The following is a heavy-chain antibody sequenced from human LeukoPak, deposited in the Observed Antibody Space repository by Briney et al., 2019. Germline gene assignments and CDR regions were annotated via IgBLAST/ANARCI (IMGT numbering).Heavy chain of an antibody. Sequence: GGSLRLSCAASGFTFSSYSMNWVRQAPGKGLEWVSSISSSSSYIYYADSVKGRFTISRDNAKNSLYLQMNNLRAEDTAVYYCARLDPLHPGIAAAGFQHWGQGTLVTVSS. V-gene: IGHV3-21*01. D-gene: IGHD6-13*01. CDR1: GFTFSSYS. CDR2: ISSSSSYI. CDR3: ARLDPLHPGIAAAGFQH. J-gene: IGHJ1*01.